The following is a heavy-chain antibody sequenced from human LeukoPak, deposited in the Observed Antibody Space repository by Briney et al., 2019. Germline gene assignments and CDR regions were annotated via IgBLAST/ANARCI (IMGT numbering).Heavy chain of an antibody. CDR1: GYKFTDDY. D-gene: IGHD3-16*01. Sequence: PGASVKVSRKASGYKFTDDYMHWVRQAPGQGLEFMGWINPDSGFTNYAQKFKGRVTMTRDTSISTAYLEVRSLTSDDTAVYYCAPTAEAYTSWWKVWGQGTLVTVSS. CDR3: APTAEAYTSWWKV. J-gene: IGHJ4*02. V-gene: IGHV1-2*02. CDR2: INPDSGFT.